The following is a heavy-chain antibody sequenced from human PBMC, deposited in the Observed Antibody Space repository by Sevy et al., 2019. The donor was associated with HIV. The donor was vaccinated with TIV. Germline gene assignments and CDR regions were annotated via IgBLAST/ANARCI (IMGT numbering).Heavy chain of an antibody. Sequence: GGSLRLSCAASGFTFSNYAMSWVHQAPGKGLEWVSTFSFGCGKINYADSVKGRFTISRDNSKNTLYLQMNSLRAEDTALYSCAREGCSKPHDYWGQGTLVTVSS. CDR1: GFTFSNYA. V-gene: IGHV3-23*01. J-gene: IGHJ4*02. CDR2: FSFGCGKI. CDR3: AREGCSKPHDY. D-gene: IGHD2-2*01.